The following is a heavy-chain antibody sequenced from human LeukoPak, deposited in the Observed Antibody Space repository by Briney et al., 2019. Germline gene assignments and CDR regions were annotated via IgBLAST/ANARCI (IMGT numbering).Heavy chain of an antibody. J-gene: IGHJ3*02. Sequence: PSETLSLTCTVSGGSISSGSYYWSWIRQPAGKGLEWIGRIYTSGSTNYYPSLKSRVTISVDTSKNQFSLKLSSVTAADTAVYYCARDDYYYDSSAFDIWGQGTMVTVSS. CDR2: IYTSGST. CDR1: GGSISSGSYY. CDR3: ARDDYYYDSSAFDI. V-gene: IGHV4-61*02. D-gene: IGHD3-22*01.